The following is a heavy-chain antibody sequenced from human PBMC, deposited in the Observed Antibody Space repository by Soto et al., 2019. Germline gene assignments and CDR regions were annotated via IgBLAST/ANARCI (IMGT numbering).Heavy chain of an antibody. CDR3: ARPEDSSSPDYYYGMDV. Sequence: SETRSLTCTVSGGSISSSSYYWGWIRQRTGKGLEWIGRSYYSASTYYTPSTKSRVTRSVDTSKNQFSLKLSSVTAADTAVYYCARPEDSSSPDYYYGMDVWGQGTTVTVSS. CDR2: SYYSAST. D-gene: IGHD6-6*01. V-gene: IGHV4-39*01. J-gene: IGHJ6*02. CDR1: GGSISSSSYY.